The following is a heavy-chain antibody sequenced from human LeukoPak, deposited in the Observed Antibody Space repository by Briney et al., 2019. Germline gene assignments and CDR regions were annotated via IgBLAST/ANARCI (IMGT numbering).Heavy chain of an antibody. CDR2: IYPGDSDT. J-gene: IGHJ4*02. CDR3: ARQGGYVWGSYRYTLPFDY. Sequence: GESLKISCKGSGYSFTSYWIGWVRQMPGKGLEWMGIIYPGDSDTRYSPSFQGQVTISADKSISTAYLQWSSLKASDTAMYYCARQGGYVWGSYRYTLPFDYWGQGTLVTVSS. D-gene: IGHD3-16*02. CDR1: GYSFTSYW. V-gene: IGHV5-51*01.